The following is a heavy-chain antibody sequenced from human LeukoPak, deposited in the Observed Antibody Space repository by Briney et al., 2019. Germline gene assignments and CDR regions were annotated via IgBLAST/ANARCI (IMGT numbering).Heavy chain of an antibody. CDR3: ARADYGYFDY. Sequence: SETLSLTCAVSGGSISSGGYSWCWIRQPPGKGLEWIGYIYHSGSTYYNPSLKSRVTISVDRSKNQFSLKLSSVTAADTAVYYCARADYGYFDYWGQGTLVTVSS. CDR1: GGSISSGGYS. V-gene: IGHV4-30-2*01. J-gene: IGHJ4*02. D-gene: IGHD4-17*01. CDR2: IYHSGST.